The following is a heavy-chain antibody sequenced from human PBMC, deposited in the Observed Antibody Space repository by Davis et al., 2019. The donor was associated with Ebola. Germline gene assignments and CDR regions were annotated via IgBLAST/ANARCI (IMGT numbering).Heavy chain of an antibody. J-gene: IGHJ4*02. D-gene: IGHD2-2*02. CDR3: ARAQGSYCSSTSCYTGYYFDY. CDR2: IYHSGST. V-gene: IGHV4-30-2*01. Sequence: PSETLSLTCAVSGGSISSGGYSWSWIRQPPGKGLEWIGYIYHSGSTYYNPSLKSRVTISVDRSKNQFSLKLSSVTAADTAVYYCARAQGSYCSSTSCYTGYYFDYWGQGTLVTVSS. CDR1: GGSISSGGYS.